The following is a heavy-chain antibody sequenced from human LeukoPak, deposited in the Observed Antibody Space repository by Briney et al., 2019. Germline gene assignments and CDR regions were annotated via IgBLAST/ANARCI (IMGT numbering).Heavy chain of an antibody. CDR1: GFTFSSYS. J-gene: IGHJ4*02. V-gene: IGHV3-21*01. D-gene: IGHD5-12*01. CDR3: ARESDRGYGPFAS. CDR2: INSSSSYI. Sequence: AGSLRLSCAASGFTFSSYSMNWVRQAPGKGLEWVSYINSSSSYIYYADSVKGRFTISRDNAKYSLYLQMNSLRAEETAVYYCARESDRGYGPFASWGQGTLVTVSS.